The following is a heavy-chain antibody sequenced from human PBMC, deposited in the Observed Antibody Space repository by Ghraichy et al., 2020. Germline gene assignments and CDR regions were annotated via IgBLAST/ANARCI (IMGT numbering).Heavy chain of an antibody. J-gene: IGHJ4*02. CDR2: ISGSGGST. Sequence: GGSLRLSCAASGFTFSSYAMSWVRQAPGKGLEWVSAISGSGGSTYYADSVKGRFTISRDNSKNTLYLQMNSLRAEDTAVYYCANYMDLKYSGSYHDYWGQGTLVTVSS. D-gene: IGHD1-26*01. CDR3: ANYMDLKYSGSYHDY. CDR1: GFTFSSYA. V-gene: IGHV3-23*01.